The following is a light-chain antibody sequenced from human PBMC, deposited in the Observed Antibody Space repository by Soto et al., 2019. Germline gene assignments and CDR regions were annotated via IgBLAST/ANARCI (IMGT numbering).Light chain of an antibody. CDR2: GAS. CDR1: HSVSSN. Sequence: EIVMTQSPATLSVSPGERATLSCWASHSVSSNLAWYQQKPGQAPRLLIYGASTRATGIPARFSGSGSGTEFTLTISSLQSEDFAVYYCQHRFNWPRTFGQGTKLEI. V-gene: IGKV3-15*01. J-gene: IGKJ2*01. CDR3: QHRFNWPRT.